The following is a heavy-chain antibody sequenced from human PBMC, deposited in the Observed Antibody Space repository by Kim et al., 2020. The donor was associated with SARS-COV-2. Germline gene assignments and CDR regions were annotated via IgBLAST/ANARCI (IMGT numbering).Heavy chain of an antibody. CDR3: ARGLGYTYGHGGYFVS. J-gene: IGHJ4*02. CDR2: IVPVFTTT. D-gene: IGHD2-8*01. Sequence: SVKVSCKASGGPFSNHVISWVRQAPGQGLEWVGDIVPVFTTTYYAPKFQGRVTLSADESTNTAFLALSSLTSEDTALYFCARGLGYTYGHGGYFVSWGQGALVTVSS. CDR1: GGPFSNHV. V-gene: IGHV1-69*13.